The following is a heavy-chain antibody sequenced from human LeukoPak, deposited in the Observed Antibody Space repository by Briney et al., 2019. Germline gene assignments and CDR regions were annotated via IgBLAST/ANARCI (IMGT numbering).Heavy chain of an antibody. CDR2: IKTKTDGGTT. Sequence: VKPGGSLRLSCAASGFTFSNACMSWVRQAPGKGLEWVGHIKTKTDGGTTDYAAPVKGRFTISGDDSKNTLYLQMNSLKTEDTALYYCTTGTWIQLWLADYWGQGTLVTVSS. J-gene: IGHJ4*02. CDR3: TTGTWIQLWLADY. D-gene: IGHD5-18*01. V-gene: IGHV3-15*01. CDR1: GFTFSNAC.